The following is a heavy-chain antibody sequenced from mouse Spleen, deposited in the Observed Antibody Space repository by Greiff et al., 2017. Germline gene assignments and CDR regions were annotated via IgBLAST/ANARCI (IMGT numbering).Heavy chain of an antibody. J-gene: IGHJ3*01. Sequence: EVQLVESGGGLVKPGGSLKLSCAASGFTFSSYAMSWVRQTPEKRLEWVASISSGGSTYYPDSVKGRFTISRDNARNILYLQMSSLRSEDTAMYYCARGRGGVITTGFAYWGQGTLVTVSA. CDR3: ARGRGGVITTGFAY. D-gene: IGHD2-4*01. V-gene: IGHV5-6-5*01. CDR1: GFTFSSYA. CDR2: ISSGGST.